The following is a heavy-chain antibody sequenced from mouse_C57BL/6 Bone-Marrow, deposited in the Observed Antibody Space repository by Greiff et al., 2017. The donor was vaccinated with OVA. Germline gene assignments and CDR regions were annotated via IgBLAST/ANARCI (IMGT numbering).Heavy chain of an antibody. D-gene: IGHD1-1*01. CDR1: GYTFTSYW. CDR2: IHPNSGST. J-gene: IGHJ3*01. Sequence: QVQLKQPGAELVKPGASVKLSCKASGYTFTSYWMHWVKQRPGQGLEWIGMIHPNSGSTNYNEKFKSKATLPVDKSSSTAYMKLSSLTSEDSAGYYCARRPYYYYCSSPFAYWGQGTLVTVSA. V-gene: IGHV1-64*01. CDR3: ARRPYYYYCSSPFAY.